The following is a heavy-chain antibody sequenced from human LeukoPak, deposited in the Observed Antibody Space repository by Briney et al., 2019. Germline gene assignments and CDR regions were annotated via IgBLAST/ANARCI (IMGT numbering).Heavy chain of an antibody. CDR1: GGSISSSSYY. D-gene: IGHD2-21*02. Sequence: SETLSLTCTVSGGSISSSSYYWGWIRQPPGKGLEWIGSIYYSGSTYYNPSLKSRVTISVDTSKNQFSLKLSSVTPADTAVYYCARSAYCGGDCYYYFDYWGQGTLVTVSS. J-gene: IGHJ4*02. V-gene: IGHV4-39*07. CDR3: ARSAYCGGDCYYYFDY. CDR2: IYYSGST.